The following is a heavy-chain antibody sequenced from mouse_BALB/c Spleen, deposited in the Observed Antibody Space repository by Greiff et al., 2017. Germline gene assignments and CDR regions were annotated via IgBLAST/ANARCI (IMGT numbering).Heavy chain of an antibody. Sequence: QVQLQQSGPGLVAPSQSLSITCTVSGFSLTGYGVNWVRQPPGKGLEWLGMIWGDGSTDYNSALKSRLSISKDNSKSQVFLKMNSLQTDDTARYYCARSTTATGGAMDYWGQGTSVTVSS. CDR3: ARSTTATGGAMDY. J-gene: IGHJ4*01. CDR2: IWGDGST. V-gene: IGHV2-6-7*01. D-gene: IGHD1-2*01. CDR1: GFSLTGYG.